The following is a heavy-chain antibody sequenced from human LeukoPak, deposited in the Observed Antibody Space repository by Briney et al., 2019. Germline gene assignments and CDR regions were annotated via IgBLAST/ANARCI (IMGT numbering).Heavy chain of an antibody. D-gene: IGHD2-8*01. V-gene: IGHV4-59*01. J-gene: IGHJ3*02. CDR1: GGSISSYY. CDR2: IYYSGTT. CDR3: ARGAAVYYDAFDI. Sequence: SETLSLTCTVSGGSISSYYWSWIRQPPGKGLEWMGHIYYSGTTHDNPSLKSRVTLSLDGSNNQFSLNLTSVTAEDTAVYYCARGAAVYYDAFDIWGRGTMVTVSS.